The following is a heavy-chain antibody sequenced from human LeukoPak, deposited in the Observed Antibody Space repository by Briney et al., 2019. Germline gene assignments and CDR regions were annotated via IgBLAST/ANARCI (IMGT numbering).Heavy chain of an antibody. Sequence: PGRSLRLSCAASGFTFNSYAMHWVRQAPGEGLEWVTVISYDGSNKKYVDSVKGRFAISRDNSKNTLYLQMNSLRAEDTAVYYCARRPAEFRTFDSWGQGTLVTVSS. CDR3: ARRPAEFRTFDS. V-gene: IGHV3-30*09. J-gene: IGHJ4*02. CDR1: GFTFNSYA. CDR2: ISYDGSNK. D-gene: IGHD2-21*01.